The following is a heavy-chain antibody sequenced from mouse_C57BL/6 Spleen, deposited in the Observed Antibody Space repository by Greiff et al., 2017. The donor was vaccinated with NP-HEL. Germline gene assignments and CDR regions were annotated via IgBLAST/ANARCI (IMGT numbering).Heavy chain of an antibody. Sequence: DVKLQESGPGMVKPSQSLSLTCAVTGYSITSGYDWHWIRHFPGNKLEWMGYISYSGSTNYNPSLKGRISITHDTSKNHFFLKLNSVTTEDTATYYCAREGDYGNYDYWGQGTTLTVSS. CDR1: GYSITSGYD. CDR2: ISYSGST. V-gene: IGHV3-1*01. CDR3: AREGDYGNYDY. D-gene: IGHD2-1*01. J-gene: IGHJ2*01.